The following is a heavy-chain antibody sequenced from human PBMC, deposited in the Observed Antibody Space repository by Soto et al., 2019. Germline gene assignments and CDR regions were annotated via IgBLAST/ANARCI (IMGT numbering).Heavy chain of an antibody. D-gene: IGHD4-17*01. CDR1: GFTFTSSA. J-gene: IGHJ4*02. V-gene: IGHV1-58*01. Sequence: QMPLVQSGPEVKKPGTSVKVSCKASGFTFTSSAVQWVRQARGQRLEWIGWIVVGSGNTNYAQKFQERVTITGDMSTSTAYMELSSLRSEDTAVYYCAAERWAYGDSSVDYWGQGTLVTVSS. CDR2: IVVGSGNT. CDR3: AAERWAYGDSSVDY.